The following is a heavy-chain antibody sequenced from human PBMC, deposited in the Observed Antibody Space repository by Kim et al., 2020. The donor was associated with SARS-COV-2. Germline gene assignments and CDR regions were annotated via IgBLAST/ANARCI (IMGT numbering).Heavy chain of an antibody. D-gene: IGHD6-6*01. CDR1: GGSISSGGYY. Sequence: SETLSLTCTVSGGSISSGGYYWSWIRQHPGKGLEWIGYIYYSGSTYYNPSLKSRVTISVDTSKNQFSLKLSSVTAADTAVYYCARGRSSSNFGDFDYWGQGTLVTVSS. V-gene: IGHV4-31*03. CDR3: ARGRSSSNFGDFDY. J-gene: IGHJ4*02. CDR2: IYYSGST.